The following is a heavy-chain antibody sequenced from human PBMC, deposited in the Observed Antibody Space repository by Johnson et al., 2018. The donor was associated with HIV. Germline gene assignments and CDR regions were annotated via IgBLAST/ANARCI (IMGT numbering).Heavy chain of an antibody. V-gene: IGHV3-66*01. CDR2: IYSGGST. Sequence: EVQVVESRGVLVQPGGSLRLSCAASGFTVSRNYMTWVRQAPGKGLEWVSLIYSGGSTYYADSVKGRFTISRDNSKNTLYLQMNSLRAEDTAVYYCARDPKEIKTFDIWGRGTMVTVSS. D-gene: IGHD5-24*01. CDR3: ARDPKEIKTFDI. J-gene: IGHJ3*02. CDR1: GFTVSRNY.